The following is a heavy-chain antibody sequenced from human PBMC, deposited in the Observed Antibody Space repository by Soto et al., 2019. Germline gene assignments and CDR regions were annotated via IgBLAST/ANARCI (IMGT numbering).Heavy chain of an antibody. V-gene: IGHV3-23*01. Sequence: EVQLLESGGGLEQPGGSLRLSCAASGFTFRDYAMSWVRQAPGKGLEWVTTITGSSSNLYYSDSVKGRFAISRDNSKNTLYLQMASLTAEYTAVYYCAKGGAVYGLLTHDYWGQGTLVTVSS. CDR1: GFTFRDYA. CDR3: AKGGAVYGLLTHDY. J-gene: IGHJ4*02. CDR2: ITGSSSNL. D-gene: IGHD3-9*01.